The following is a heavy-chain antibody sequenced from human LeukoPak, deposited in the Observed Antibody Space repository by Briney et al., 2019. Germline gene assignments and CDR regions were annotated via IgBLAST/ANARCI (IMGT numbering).Heavy chain of an antibody. J-gene: IGHJ4*02. V-gene: IGHV3-74*01. D-gene: IGHD6-6*01. Sequence: GGSLRLSCAVSGFTFRSYWMHWVRQAPGKGLVWVSRISGDGSMTNYADSVKGRFTISRDNDKNTVYLQMNSLRAEDTAAYYCARYSSSSGGASHYLDYWGQGTLVTVSS. CDR2: ISGDGSMT. CDR1: GFTFRSYW. CDR3: ARYSSSSGGASHYLDY.